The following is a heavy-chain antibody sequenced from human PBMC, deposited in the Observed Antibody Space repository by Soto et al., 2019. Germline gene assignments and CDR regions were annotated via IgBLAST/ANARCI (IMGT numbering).Heavy chain of an antibody. J-gene: IGHJ4*02. CDR2: ISYDGSNK. CDR1: GFTFSSYG. Sequence: PGGSLRLSCAASGFTFSSYGMHWVRQAPGKGLEWVAVISYDGSNKYYADSVKGRFTISRDNSKNTLYLQMNSLRAEDTAVYSCAKNAQQMVGYFAYRGQGTLVTVSS. CDR3: AKNAQQMVGYFAY. V-gene: IGHV3-30*18. D-gene: IGHD6-13*01.